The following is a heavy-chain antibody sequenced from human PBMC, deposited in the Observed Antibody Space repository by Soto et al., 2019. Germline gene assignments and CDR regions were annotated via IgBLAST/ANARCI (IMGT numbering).Heavy chain of an antibody. CDR2: VTNTGGST. CDR3: ARVESSASYYDILTGPNWFGP. Sequence: GGSLRLSCVASGFTFTIYAMTWVRQAPGKGLEWVSSVTNTGGSTFYADSVKGRFTISRDNSKNTLYLQMNTLRAEDTALYYCARVESSASYYDILTGPNWFGPWGQGTLVTVSS. D-gene: IGHD3-9*01. V-gene: IGHV3-23*01. CDR1: GFTFTIYA. J-gene: IGHJ5*02.